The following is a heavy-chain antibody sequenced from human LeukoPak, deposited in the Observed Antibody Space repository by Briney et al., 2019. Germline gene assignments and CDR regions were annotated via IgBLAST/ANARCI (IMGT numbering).Heavy chain of an antibody. D-gene: IGHD4-17*01. V-gene: IGHV3-30*02. CDR3: AKGKSATVTTSYFDY. Sequence: GGSLRLSCAASGFTFSSYGMHWVRQAPGKGLEWVAFIRYDGSNKYYADSMKGRFTISRDNSKNTLYLQMNSLRAEDTAVYYCAKGKSATVTTSYFDYWGQGTLVTVSS. J-gene: IGHJ4*02. CDR2: IRYDGSNK. CDR1: GFTFSSYG.